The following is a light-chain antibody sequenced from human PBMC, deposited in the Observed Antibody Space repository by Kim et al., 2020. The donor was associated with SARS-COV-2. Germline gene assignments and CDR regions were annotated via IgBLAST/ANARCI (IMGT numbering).Light chain of an antibody. CDR3: CSYAGYNTYV. CDR2: EVT. V-gene: IGLV2-23*02. CDR1: SSDVGSYKF. J-gene: IGLJ1*01. Sequence: QSALTQPASVSGSPGQSITISCTGTSSDVGSYKFVSWYQQHPGKAPKLMTYEVTKRPSGVSSRFSGSKSGNTASLTISGLQAEDEADYYCCSYAGYNTYVFGTGTKVTVL.